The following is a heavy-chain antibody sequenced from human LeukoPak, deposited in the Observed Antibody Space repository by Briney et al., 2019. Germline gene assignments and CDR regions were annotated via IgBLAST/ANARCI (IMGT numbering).Heavy chain of an antibody. CDR1: GYTFTGYY. V-gene: IGHV1-2*02. CDR2: INPKSGGT. J-gene: IGHJ4*02. CDR3: AWGSGTAMESGTFDY. Sequence: GASVKVSCKASGYTFTGYYMHWVRQAPGQGLEWMGWINPKSGGTNYAQKFQGRVTMTRDTSISTAYMELGRLRFDDTAVYYCAWGSGTAMESGTFDYWGQGTLVTVSS. D-gene: IGHD5-18*01.